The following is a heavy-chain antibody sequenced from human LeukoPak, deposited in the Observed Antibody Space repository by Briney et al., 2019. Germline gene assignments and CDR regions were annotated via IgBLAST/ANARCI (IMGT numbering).Heavy chain of an antibody. CDR2: MVPGGGTT. CDR3: ARAGGARSSWSY. CDR1: GFTFSSYG. D-gene: IGHD6-13*01. J-gene: IGHJ4*02. V-gene: IGHV3-23*01. Sequence: PGGSLRLSCAVSGFTFSSYGMSWVRQAPGKGLEWVSSMVPGGGTTHYADSVKGRFTISRDNSKNTLFLQMNSLRVEDTAVYYCARAGGARSSWSYWGQGTLVTVSS.